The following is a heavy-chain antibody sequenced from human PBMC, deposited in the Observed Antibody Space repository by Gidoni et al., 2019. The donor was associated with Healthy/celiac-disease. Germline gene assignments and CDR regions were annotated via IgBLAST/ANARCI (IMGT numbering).Heavy chain of an antibody. CDR3: ARVRSRFSGWFDP. D-gene: IGHD1-26*01. CDR2: INHSGST. CDR1: GGSFSGYY. J-gene: IGHJ5*02. V-gene: IGHV4-34*01. Sequence: QVQLQQRGAGLLKPSETLSLNCAVYGGSFSGYYWSWIRQTPGKGLEWIGEINHSGSTNYNPSLKSRVTISVDTSKSQFSLKLSSVTAADTAVYYCARVRSRFSGWFDPWGQGTLVTVSS.